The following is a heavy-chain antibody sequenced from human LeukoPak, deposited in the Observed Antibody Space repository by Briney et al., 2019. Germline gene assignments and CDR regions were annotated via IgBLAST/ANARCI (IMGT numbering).Heavy chain of an antibody. CDR3: ARGRTTVTTYDY. CDR1: GGSISSYY. D-gene: IGHD4-17*01. CDR2: IYYSGST. Sequence: SETLSLTCTVSGGSISSYYWSWIRQPPGKGLEWIGYIYYSGSTNYNPSLKSRVTISVDTSKNQFSLKLSSVTAADTAVYYWARGRTTVTTYDYWGQGTLVTISS. V-gene: IGHV4-59*01. J-gene: IGHJ4*02.